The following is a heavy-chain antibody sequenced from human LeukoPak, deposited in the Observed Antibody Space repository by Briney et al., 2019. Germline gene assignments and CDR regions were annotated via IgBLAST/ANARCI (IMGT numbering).Heavy chain of an antibody. CDR3: ARAVSSWPSYFDF. V-gene: IGHV4-31*03. Sequence: KTSETLSLTCSVSGGSISSGGYYWSWIRQNPGKGLEWIGYIYYSGSTYYNPSLKSRVTISVDTSKNQFSLKLSSVTAADTAVYYCARAVSSWPSYFDFWGQGTLVPVSS. CDR1: GGSISSGGYY. D-gene: IGHD6-13*01. J-gene: IGHJ4*02. CDR2: IYYSGST.